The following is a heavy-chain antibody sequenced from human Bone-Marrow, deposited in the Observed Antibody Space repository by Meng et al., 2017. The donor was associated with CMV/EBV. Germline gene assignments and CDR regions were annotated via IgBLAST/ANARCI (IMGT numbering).Heavy chain of an antibody. V-gene: IGHV3-21*01. CDR3: AREREAAPFSTSCSY. D-gene: IGHD2-2*01. J-gene: IGHJ4*02. CDR2: ISSSSSYI. Sequence: LSLTCAASGFTFSSYSMNWVRQAPGKGLEWVSSISSSSSYIYYTDSVKGRFTISRDNAKNSLYLQMNSLRAEDTAVYYCAREREAAPFSTSCSYWGQGTLVTVPS. CDR1: GFTFSSYS.